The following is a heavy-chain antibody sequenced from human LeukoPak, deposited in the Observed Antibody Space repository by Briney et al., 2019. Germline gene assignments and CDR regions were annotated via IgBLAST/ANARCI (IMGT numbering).Heavy chain of an antibody. Sequence: GGSLRLSCAASGFTFSSNYMSWVRQAPGKGLEWVSVIYSGGSTYYADSVKGRFTISRDNSKNTLYLQMNSLRAEDTAVYYCARDGGGYCSSISCSIAGMDVWGQGTTVTVSS. D-gene: IGHD2-2*01. CDR1: GFTFSSNY. V-gene: IGHV3-53*01. J-gene: IGHJ6*02. CDR2: IYSGGST. CDR3: ARDGGGYCSSISCSIAGMDV.